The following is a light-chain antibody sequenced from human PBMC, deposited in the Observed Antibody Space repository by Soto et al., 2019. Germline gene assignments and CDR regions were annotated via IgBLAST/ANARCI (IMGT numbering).Light chain of an antibody. V-gene: IGKV1-39*01. CDR3: QQSHTTPYT. J-gene: IGKJ2*01. CDR2: AAS. CDR1: QNINNY. Sequence: DIQMTQSPSSLSASEGDRVTITCRASQNINNYLNWYQHKLGQAPKLLIYAASGLQSGVPSRFIGSGSGTDFTLTITSVQGEDFASYFWQQSHTTPYTFGRGTKLEV.